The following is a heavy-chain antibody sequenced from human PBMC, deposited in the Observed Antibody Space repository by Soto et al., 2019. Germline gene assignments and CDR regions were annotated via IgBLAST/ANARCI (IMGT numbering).Heavy chain of an antibody. CDR1: GFTFNNYA. J-gene: IGHJ4*02. CDR3: AKGRGGSGSLTPPGDF. CDR2: ISGGGDTT. V-gene: IGHV3-23*01. D-gene: IGHD3-10*01. Sequence: EVQLLESGGGLVQPGGSLRLSCAASGFTFNNYAMTWVRQAPGKGLEWVSAISGGGDTTSYADSVKGRFTVSRDGSKNTLYLQMSSLGAEDTALYYCAKGRGGSGSLTPPGDFWGQGTLVTVSS.